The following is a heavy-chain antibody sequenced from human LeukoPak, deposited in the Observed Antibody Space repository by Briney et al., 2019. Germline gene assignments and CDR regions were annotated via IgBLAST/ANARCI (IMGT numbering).Heavy chain of an antibody. CDR2: IKSKSDGGAT. D-gene: IGHD3-10*01. CDR3: TTATMVRDYDY. J-gene: IGHJ4*02. Sequence: SCKVSGYTLTELSMHWVRQAPGKGPEWVGRIKSKSDGGATDYAAPVKGRFTISRDDSKNTLYLEMNSLKIEDTAVYYCTTATMVRDYDYWGQGTLVTVSS. V-gene: IGHV3-15*01. CDR1: GYTLTELS.